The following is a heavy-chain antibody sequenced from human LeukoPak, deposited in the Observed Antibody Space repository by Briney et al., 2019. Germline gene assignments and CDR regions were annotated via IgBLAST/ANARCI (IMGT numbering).Heavy chain of an antibody. Sequence: PSETLSLTCTVSGYSISSGYYWGWIRQPPGKGLEWIGNIYHSGSTLYNPSLKSRVTISVDTSKNQFSLKLSSVTAADTAVYYCARGYSSSWYFNWFDPWGQGTLVTVSS. CDR3: ARGYSSSWYFNWFDP. CDR1: GYSISSGYY. J-gene: IGHJ5*02. V-gene: IGHV4-38-2*02. D-gene: IGHD6-13*01. CDR2: IYHSGST.